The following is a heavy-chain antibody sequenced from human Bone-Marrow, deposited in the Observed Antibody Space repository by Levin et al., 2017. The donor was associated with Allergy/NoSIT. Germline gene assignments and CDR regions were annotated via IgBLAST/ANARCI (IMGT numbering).Heavy chain of an antibody. J-gene: IGHJ4*02. CDR1: GGSVRVGTYY. D-gene: IGHD1-14*01. Sequence: PGGSLRLSCTVSGGSVRVGTYYWSWIRQPPGKRLEWVGYIYHSGTTKYNPSLNTRVTISVDTPKKQFSLKLSSVTAADTAVYYCARITVYGTSFDDWGQGTLVTVSS. V-gene: IGHV4-61*01. CDR3: ARITVYGTSFDD. CDR2: IYHSGTT.